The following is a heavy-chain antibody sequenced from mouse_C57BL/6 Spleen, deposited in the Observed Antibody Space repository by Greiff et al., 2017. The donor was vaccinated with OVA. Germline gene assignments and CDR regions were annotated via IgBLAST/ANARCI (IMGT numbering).Heavy chain of an antibody. J-gene: IGHJ2*01. V-gene: IGHV5-4*01. CDR2: ISDGGSYT. Sequence: EVHLVESGGGLVKPGGSLKLSCAASGFTFSSYAMSWVRQTPEKRLEWVATISDGGSYTYYPDNVKGRFTISRDNAKNNLYLQMSHLKSEDTAMYYCARESKDYSFDYGGKGTTLTVSS. D-gene: IGHD2-5*01. CDR3: ARESKDYSFDY. CDR1: GFTFSSYA.